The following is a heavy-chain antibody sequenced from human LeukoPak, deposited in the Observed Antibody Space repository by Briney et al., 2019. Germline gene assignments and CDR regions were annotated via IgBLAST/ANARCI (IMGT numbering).Heavy chain of an antibody. CDR3: ASRGFLGWLSEFDY. D-gene: IGHD3-3*01. Sequence: GGSLRLSCAASGFTFSSYSMNWVRQAPGKGLEWVSYISSSSSTIYYADSVKGRFTISRNNAKNSLYLQMNSLRAEDTAVYYCASRGFLGWLSEFDYWGQGTLVTVSS. CDR2: ISSSSSTI. V-gene: IGHV3-48*01. CDR1: GFTFSSYS. J-gene: IGHJ4*02.